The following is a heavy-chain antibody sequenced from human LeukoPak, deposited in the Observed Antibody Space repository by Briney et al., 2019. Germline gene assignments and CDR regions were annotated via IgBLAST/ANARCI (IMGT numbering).Heavy chain of an antibody. CDR1: GGSFSGYY. V-gene: IGHV4-34*01. J-gene: IGHJ4*02. Sequence: SETLSLTCAVYGGSFSGYYWSWIRQPPGKGLEWIGKINHSGSTNYNPSLKSRVTISVDTSKNQYSLKLSSVTAADTAVYYCARVDGPTRFDYWGQGTLVTVSS. D-gene: IGHD5-24*01. CDR3: ARVDGPTRFDY. CDR2: INHSGST.